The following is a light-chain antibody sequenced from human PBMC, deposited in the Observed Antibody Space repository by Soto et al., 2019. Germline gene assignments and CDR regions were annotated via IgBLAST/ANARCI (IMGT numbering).Light chain of an antibody. Sequence: QSVLTQPASVSGSPGQSITISCTGTSSDVGGYNYVSWYQQHPGTAPKLMIYDVSNRPSGVSNRFSGSKPGNTASLTISGLQAEDEADYYCSSYTSSSTLEVFRTGTKVTVL. CDR3: SSYTSSSTLEV. J-gene: IGLJ1*01. CDR1: SSDVGGYNY. V-gene: IGLV2-14*01. CDR2: DVS.